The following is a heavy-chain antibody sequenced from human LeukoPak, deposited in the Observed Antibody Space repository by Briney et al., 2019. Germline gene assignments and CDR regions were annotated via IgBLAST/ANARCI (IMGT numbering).Heavy chain of an antibody. D-gene: IGHD3-10*01. Sequence: GWSLRLSWAASGFTFNYDWLTWVRQAPGKGLEWVANIQQDGSEMYYVDSVKGRFIISRDNAKNSLYLQMNSLRAEDTAVYYCARVRKLRTRGVMDPLDYWGQGTLVTVSS. CDR2: IQQDGSEM. CDR1: GFTFNYDW. J-gene: IGHJ4*02. CDR3: ARVRKLRTRGVMDPLDY. V-gene: IGHV3-7*01.